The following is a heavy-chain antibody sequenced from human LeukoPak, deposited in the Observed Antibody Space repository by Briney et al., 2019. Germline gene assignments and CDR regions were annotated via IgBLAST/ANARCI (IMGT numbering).Heavy chain of an antibody. J-gene: IGHJ4*02. Sequence: PGGSLRLSCAASGFTFSSYSMHWVRQAPGKGVEYVSAISSNGGSTYYANSVKGRFTISRDNSKNTLYLQMGSLRAEDMAVYYCARVRSAAGLDYWGQGTLVTVSS. D-gene: IGHD6-13*01. CDR3: ARVRSAAGLDY. CDR2: ISSNGGST. CDR1: GFTFSSYS. V-gene: IGHV3-64*01.